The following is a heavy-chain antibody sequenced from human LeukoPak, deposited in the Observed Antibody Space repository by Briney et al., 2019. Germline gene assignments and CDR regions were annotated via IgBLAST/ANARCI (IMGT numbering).Heavy chain of an antibody. CDR1: GGTFSSYA. V-gene: IGHV1-69*01. CDR2: IIPIFGTA. J-gene: IGHJ5*02. CDR3: ARGKMVYAIVIWFDP. Sequence: ASVKVSCKASGGTFSSYAISWVRQAPGQGLEWMGGIIPIFGTANYAQKFQGRVTITADESTSTAYMELSSLRSEDTAVYYCARGKMVYAIVIWFDPWGQGTLVTVSS. D-gene: IGHD2-8*01.